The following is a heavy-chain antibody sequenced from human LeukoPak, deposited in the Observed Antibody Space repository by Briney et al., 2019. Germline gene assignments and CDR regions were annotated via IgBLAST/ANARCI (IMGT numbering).Heavy chain of an antibody. CDR1: GGSISSGGYY. D-gene: IGHD3-3*01. V-gene: IGHV4-31*03. Sequence: PSQTLSLTCTVSGGSISSGGYYWSWIRQHPGKGLEWIGYIYYSGSTYYNPSLKSRVTISVDRSKNQFSLKLSSVTAAGTAVYYCARAALRFLEWFSIGDAFDIWGQGTMVTVSS. CDR3: ARAALRFLEWFSIGDAFDI. J-gene: IGHJ3*02. CDR2: IYYSGST.